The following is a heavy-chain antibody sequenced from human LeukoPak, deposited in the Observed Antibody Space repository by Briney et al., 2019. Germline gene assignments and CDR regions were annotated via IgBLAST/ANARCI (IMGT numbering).Heavy chain of an antibody. V-gene: IGHV3-23*01. Sequence: GGSLRLSCAASGXSFXXXAXXXXXXAXGXXLXXVSGIGSDGSTHHAESVKGRFATSRDNSKSTLYLQMNSLRAEDTALYYCGKDLHYYVAMDVWGQGTTVTVSS. CDR2: IGSDGST. CDR3: GKDLHYYVAMDV. D-gene: IGHD3-10*02. J-gene: IGHJ6*02. CDR1: GXSFXXXA.